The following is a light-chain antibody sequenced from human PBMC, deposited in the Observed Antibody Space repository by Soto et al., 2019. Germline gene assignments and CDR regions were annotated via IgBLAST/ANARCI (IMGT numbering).Light chain of an antibody. CDR1: SSNIGNNL. Sequence: QSALTQPPSVSAAPGQKVTISCSGSSSNIGNNLVSWYQLLPGTAPKLVIYETYKRPSGIPDRFSASKSGTSATLGITGLQTGDEAEYYCGTWDSSLSADVFGTGTKLTVL. J-gene: IGLJ1*01. CDR2: ETY. V-gene: IGLV1-51*02. CDR3: GTWDSSLSADV.